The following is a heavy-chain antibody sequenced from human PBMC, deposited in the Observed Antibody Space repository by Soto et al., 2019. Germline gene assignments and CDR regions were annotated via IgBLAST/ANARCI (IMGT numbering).Heavy chain of an antibody. CDR2: IYYSGST. D-gene: IGHD3-3*01. Sequence: PSETLSLTCTVSGGSISSYYWSWIRQPPGKGLEWIGYIYYSGSTNYNPSLKSRVTISVDTSKNQFSLKLSSVTAADTAVYYCAREVRYYDFWSGYNYYYYYGMDVWGQGTTVTVSS. V-gene: IGHV4-59*12. J-gene: IGHJ6*02. CDR1: GGSISSYY. CDR3: AREVRYYDFWSGYNYYYYYGMDV.